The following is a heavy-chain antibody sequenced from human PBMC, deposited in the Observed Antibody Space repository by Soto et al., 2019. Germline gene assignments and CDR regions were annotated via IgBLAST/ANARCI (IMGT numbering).Heavy chain of an antibody. J-gene: IGHJ4*02. Sequence: SETLSLTCTVSGGSISSSSYYWGWIRQPPGKGLEWIGSIYYSGSTYYNPSLKSRVTISVDTSKNQFSLKLSSVTAADTAVYYCARHSRGLGYCSSTSCYTTFDYWGQGTLVTVSS. CDR2: IYYSGST. CDR3: ARHSRGLGYCSSTSCYTTFDY. V-gene: IGHV4-39*01. D-gene: IGHD2-2*02. CDR1: GGSISSSSYY.